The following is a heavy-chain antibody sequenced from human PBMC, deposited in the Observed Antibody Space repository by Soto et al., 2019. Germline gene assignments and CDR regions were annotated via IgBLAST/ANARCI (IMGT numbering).Heavy chain of an antibody. Sequence: EVQLLESGGGLVQPGGSLRLSCAASGFSFSSYAMSWVRQAPGKGLEWVSGINTSGSSTYEADSEKGRFTTSRDNSRNTLYLQTNSLRAEDTAVYYCAKDWVPMDIGGQGTTVTVSS. D-gene: IGHD3-10*01. CDR1: GFSFSSYA. J-gene: IGHJ6*02. V-gene: IGHV3-23*01. CDR3: AKDWVPMDI. CDR2: INTSGSST.